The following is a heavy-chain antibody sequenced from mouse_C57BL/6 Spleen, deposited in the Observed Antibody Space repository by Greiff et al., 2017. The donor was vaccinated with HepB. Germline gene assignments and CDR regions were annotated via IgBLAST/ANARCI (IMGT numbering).Heavy chain of an antibody. J-gene: IGHJ4*01. CDR2: IYPGDGDT. Sequence: QVHVKQSGAELVKPGASVKISCKASGYAFSSYWMNWVKQRPGKGLEWIGQIYPGDGDTNYNGKFKGKATLTADKSSSTAYMQLSSLTSEDSAVYFCARDYYGSSYEDYAMDYWGQGTSVTVSS. CDR1: GYAFSSYW. V-gene: IGHV1-80*01. CDR3: ARDYYGSSYEDYAMDY. D-gene: IGHD1-1*01.